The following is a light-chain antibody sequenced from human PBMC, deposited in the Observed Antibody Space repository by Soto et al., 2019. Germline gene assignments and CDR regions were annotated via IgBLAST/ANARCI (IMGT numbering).Light chain of an antibody. CDR1: QSVSSY. J-gene: IGKJ4*01. CDR3: QQRSNWPLLP. V-gene: IGKV3-11*01. Sequence: EIVLTQSPATLSLSPGERATLSCRASQSVSSYLAWYQQKPGQAPRLLIYGASNRATGIPVRFSGSGSGTDFTLTISSLEPEDFAVYYCQQRSNWPLLPFGGGTKVEIK. CDR2: GAS.